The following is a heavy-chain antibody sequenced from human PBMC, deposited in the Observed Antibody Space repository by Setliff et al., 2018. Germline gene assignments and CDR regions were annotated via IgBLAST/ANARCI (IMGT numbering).Heavy chain of an antibody. D-gene: IGHD3-22*01. Sequence: PSETLSLTCNVSGDFISSGGYTWNWIRQHPEMGLEWIGYIFYNGNTFYNPPLQSRVTISVDTSKNQFSLKLTSLNAADSAVYYCARASHSYGSPNWFDPWGPGTLVTVSS. J-gene: IGHJ5*02. CDR1: GDFISSGGYT. CDR2: IFYNGNT. V-gene: IGHV4-31*03. CDR3: ARASHSYGSPNWFDP.